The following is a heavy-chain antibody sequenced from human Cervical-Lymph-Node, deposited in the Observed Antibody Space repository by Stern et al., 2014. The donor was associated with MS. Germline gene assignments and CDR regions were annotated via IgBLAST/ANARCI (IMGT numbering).Heavy chain of an antibody. CDR1: GGSISRSGYY. D-gene: IGHD6-6*01. Sequence: MQLVESGPGLVKPSETVSLTCNVSGGSISRSGYYWGWIRQPPGKGLEGIGSIYYTGTTHYNTSLKSRVTISVERSKNQMDLKLPSVTAADTAVYYCARREYSSSPPDPWGQGVLVAVSS. CDR2: IYYTGTT. J-gene: IGHJ5*02. V-gene: IGHV4-39*01. CDR3: ARREYSSSPPDP.